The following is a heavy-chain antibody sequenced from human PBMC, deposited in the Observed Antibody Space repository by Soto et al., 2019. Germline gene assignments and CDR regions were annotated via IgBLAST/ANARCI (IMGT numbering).Heavy chain of an antibody. J-gene: IGHJ4*02. CDR2: IYYSGST. Sequence: QVQLQESGPGLVKPSETLSLTCTVSGGSISSYYWSWIRQPPGKGLEWIWYIYYSGSTNYNPSLKSRFTISVDTSKNQFSLKLSSVTAADTAVYYCARRREYSGYEPNLPFDFWGQGTLVTVSS. CDR3: ARRREYSGYEPNLPFDF. D-gene: IGHD5-12*01. V-gene: IGHV4-59*01. CDR1: GGSISSYY.